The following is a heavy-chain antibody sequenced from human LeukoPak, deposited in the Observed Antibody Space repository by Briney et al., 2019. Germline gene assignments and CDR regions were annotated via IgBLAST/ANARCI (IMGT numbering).Heavy chain of an antibody. CDR1: GGAFSSYA. D-gene: IGHD3-10*01. V-gene: IGHV1-69*06. CDR3: ACLWSPLDY. Sequence: SVKVSCKASGGAFSSYAISWVRQAPGQGLEWMGGIIPIFGTANYAQKFQGRVTITADKSTSTAYMELSSLRSEDTAVYYWACLWSPLDYWGQGTLVTVSS. CDR2: IIPIFGTA. J-gene: IGHJ4*02.